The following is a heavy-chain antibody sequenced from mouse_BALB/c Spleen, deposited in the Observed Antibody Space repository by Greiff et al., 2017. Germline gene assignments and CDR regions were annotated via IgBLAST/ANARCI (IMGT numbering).Heavy chain of an antibody. CDR2: INPSTGYT. V-gene: IGHV1-7*01. CDR1: GYTFTSYW. D-gene: IGHD1-1*01. J-gene: IGHJ4*01. CDR3: ASGSSYDYAMDD. Sequence: QVQLQQSGAELAKPGASVKMSCKASGYTFTSYWMHWVKQRPGQGLEWIGYINPSTGYTEYNQKFKDKATLTADKSSSTAYMQLSSLTSEDSAVYFCASGSSYDYAMDDWGQGTSVTVSS.